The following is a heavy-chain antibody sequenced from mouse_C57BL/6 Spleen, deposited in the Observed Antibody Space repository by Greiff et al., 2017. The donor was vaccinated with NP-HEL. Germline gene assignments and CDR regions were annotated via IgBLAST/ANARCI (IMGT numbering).Heavy chain of an antibody. J-gene: IGHJ3*01. Sequence: EVQLVESGGDLVKPGGSLKLSCAASGFTFSSYGMSWVRQTPDKRLEWVATISSGGSYTYYPDSVKGRFTISRDNAKNTLYLQMSSLKSEDTAMYYCARHGLDGYWAYWGQGTLVTVSA. CDR3: ARHGLDGYWAY. CDR1: GFTFSSYG. CDR2: ISSGGSYT. D-gene: IGHD2-3*01. V-gene: IGHV5-6*01.